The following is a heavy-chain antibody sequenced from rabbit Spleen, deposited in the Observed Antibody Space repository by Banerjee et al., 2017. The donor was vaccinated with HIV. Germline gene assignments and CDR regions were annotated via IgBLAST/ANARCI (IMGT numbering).Heavy chain of an antibody. V-gene: IGHV1S45*01. Sequence: EESGGDLVKPEGSLTLTCTASGFSFSSSYWICWVRQAPGKGLEWIGCINTNDEDTDYANWPKGRFTISKTSSTTVTLQMTSLTAADTATYFCARNYVNAFDPWGPGTLVTVS. CDR3: ARNYVNAFDP. D-gene: IGHD1-1*01. J-gene: IGHJ2*01. CDR2: INTNDEDT. CDR1: GFSFSSSYW.